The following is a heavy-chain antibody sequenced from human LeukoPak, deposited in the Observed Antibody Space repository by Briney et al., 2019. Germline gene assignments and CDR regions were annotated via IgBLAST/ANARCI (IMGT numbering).Heavy chain of an antibody. CDR2: ISYDGSNK. D-gene: IGHD3-3*01. CDR1: GFTFSGYG. V-gene: IGHV3-30*18. Sequence: GRSLRLSCAASGFTFSGYGMHWVRQAPGKGLEWVAVISYDGSNKYYADSVKGRFTISRDNSKNTLYLQMNSLRAEDTAVYYCAKSRGVVLRFLEWLSSSPPDYWGQGTLVTVSS. J-gene: IGHJ4*02. CDR3: AKSRGVVLRFLEWLSSSPPDY.